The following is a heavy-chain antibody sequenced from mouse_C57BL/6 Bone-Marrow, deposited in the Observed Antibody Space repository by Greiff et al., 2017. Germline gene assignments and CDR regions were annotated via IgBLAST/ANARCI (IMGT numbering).Heavy chain of an antibody. V-gene: IGHV2-9-1*01. J-gene: IGHJ3*01. CDR1: GFSLTSYA. CDR3: ARTHYYGSSGFAY. D-gene: IGHD1-1*01. Sequence: VKVVESGPGLVAPSQSLSITCTVSGFSLTSYAISWVRQPPGKGLEWLGVIWTGGGTNYNSALKSRLSISKDNTKSQVFLKMNSLQTDDTARYYCARTHYYGSSGFAYWGQGTLVTVSA. CDR2: IWTGGGT.